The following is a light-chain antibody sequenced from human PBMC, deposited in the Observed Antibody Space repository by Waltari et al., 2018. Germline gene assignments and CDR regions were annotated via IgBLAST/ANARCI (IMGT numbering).Light chain of an antibody. J-gene: IGKJ1*01. CDR1: QSISSW. CDR2: KAS. Sequence: DIQMTQSPSTLYASVGDRVTITCRASQSISSWLAWYQQKPGKAPKLLIYKASSLESGVPSRFSGSGSGTEFTLTISSLQPDDFATYYCQQYDNYWTFGQGTKVEIK. V-gene: IGKV1-5*03. CDR3: QQYDNYWT.